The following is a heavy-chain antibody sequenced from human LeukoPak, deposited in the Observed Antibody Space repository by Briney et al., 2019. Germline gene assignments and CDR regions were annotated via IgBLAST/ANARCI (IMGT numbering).Heavy chain of an antibody. Sequence: PSESLSLTCTVSGGSISSYYCSWVRQPPGKGLEWIGYIYYSGSTNYNPSLKSRVTISADTSKNQFSLKLSSVTAADTAVYYCARDQGTGVRALVYVDLWGRGNLVTASS. V-gene: IGHV4-59*01. CDR2: IYYSGST. CDR1: GGSISSYY. J-gene: IGHJ2*01. CDR3: ARDQGTGVRALVYVDL. D-gene: IGHD3-10*01.